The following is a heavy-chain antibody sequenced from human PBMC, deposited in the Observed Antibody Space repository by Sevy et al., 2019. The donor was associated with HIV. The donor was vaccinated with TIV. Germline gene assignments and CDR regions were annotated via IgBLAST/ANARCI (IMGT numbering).Heavy chain of an antibody. CDR2: IYPGDSDT. Sequence: GESLKISCKGSGYSFTSYWIGWVRQMPGKGLEWMGIIYPGDSDTRYSPSFQGQVTISADKSISTAYLQWSSLKAPDTGMYYCGRRDGRSSSGYYPKWLDPWGQGTLVTVSS. CDR3: GRRDGRSSSGYYPKWLDP. J-gene: IGHJ5*01. D-gene: IGHD3-22*01. CDR1: GYSFTSYW. V-gene: IGHV5-51*01.